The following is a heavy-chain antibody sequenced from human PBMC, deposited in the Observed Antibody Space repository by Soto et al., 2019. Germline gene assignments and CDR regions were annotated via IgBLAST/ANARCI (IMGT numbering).Heavy chain of an antibody. D-gene: IGHD1-1*01. CDR3: VRDKRTISGIFPGY. Sequence: LRLSCVGSGFDVTTNCMRWVRQAPGKGLECVSIVCTGGATHYADSVKGRFTISRDRSKNTVHLQMNNVRAEDTAVYYCVRDKRTISGIFPGYWGQGTQVTVSS. V-gene: IGHV3-53*01. CDR1: GFDVTTNC. J-gene: IGHJ4*02. CDR2: VCTGGAT.